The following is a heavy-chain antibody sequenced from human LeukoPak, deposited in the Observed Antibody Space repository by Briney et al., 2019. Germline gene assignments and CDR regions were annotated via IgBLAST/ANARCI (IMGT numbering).Heavy chain of an antibody. CDR1: GGSISSYY. CDR2: IYYSGST. CDR3: ARSRIQLWSTPYDY. V-gene: IGHV4-59*01. D-gene: IGHD5-18*01. J-gene: IGHJ4*02. Sequence: PSETLSLTCTVAGGSISSYYWSWIRQPPGKGLEWIGYIYYSGSTNYNPSLKSRVTISVDTSKNQFSLKLSSVTAADTAVYYCARSRIQLWSTPYDYWGQGTLVTVSS.